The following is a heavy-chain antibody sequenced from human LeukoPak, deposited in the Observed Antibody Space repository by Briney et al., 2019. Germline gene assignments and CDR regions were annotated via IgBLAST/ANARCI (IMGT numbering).Heavy chain of an antibody. CDR1: GYTFTSYD. V-gene: IGHV1-8*01. J-gene: IGHJ3*02. CDR2: MNPNSGNT. Sequence: ASVKVSCKASGYTFTSYDINWVRQATGQGLEWMGWMNPNSGNTGYAQKFQGRVTMTRNTSISTAYMELSSLRSEDTAVYYCARGRRLTMIVVVADAFDIWGQGTTVTVSS. CDR3: ARGRRLTMIVVVADAFDI. D-gene: IGHD3-22*01.